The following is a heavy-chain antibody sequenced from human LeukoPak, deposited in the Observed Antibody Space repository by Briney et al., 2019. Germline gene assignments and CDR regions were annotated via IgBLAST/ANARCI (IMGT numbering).Heavy chain of an antibody. V-gene: IGHV1-2*02. J-gene: IGHJ5*02. D-gene: IGHD2-8*01. CDR3: ARDNEIGFDP. Sequence: ASVKVSCKTSGYTFTDYYIHWVRQAPGQGLEWMGWINPKSGATNYAPIFHGRVTMTSDASITSAYLDLSRVTSADTAFYYCARDNEIGFDPWGQGTLVTVSS. CDR1: GYTFTDYY. CDR2: INPKSGAT.